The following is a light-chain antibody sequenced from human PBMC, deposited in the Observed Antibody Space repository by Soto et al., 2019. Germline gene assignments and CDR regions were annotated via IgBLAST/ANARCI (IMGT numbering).Light chain of an antibody. Sequence: QSPATLSVSPGERATLSCRASQSVSSNLAWYQQKPGQAPRLLIYGASTRATGIPARFSGSGSGTEFTLTISSLEPEDFAVYYCQQRSNWPITFGQGTRLEIK. CDR3: QQRSNWPIT. V-gene: IGKV3-15*01. CDR2: GAS. J-gene: IGKJ5*01. CDR1: QSVSSN.